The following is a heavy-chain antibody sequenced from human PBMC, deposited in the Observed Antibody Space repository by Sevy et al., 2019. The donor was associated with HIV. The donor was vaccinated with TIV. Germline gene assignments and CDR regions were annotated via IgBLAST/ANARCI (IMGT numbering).Heavy chain of an antibody. V-gene: IGHV3-21*01. CDR3: ARESTIFGVPPFPYYYGMDV. J-gene: IGHJ6*02. Sequence: GGSLRLSCAASGFTFSSYSMNWVRQAPGKGLEWVSSISSSSSYIYYADSVKGRFTISRDNAKNSLYLQMNSLRAEDTAVYYCARESTIFGVPPFPYYYGMDVWGQGTTVTVSS. CDR2: ISSSSSYI. D-gene: IGHD3-3*01. CDR1: GFTFSSYS.